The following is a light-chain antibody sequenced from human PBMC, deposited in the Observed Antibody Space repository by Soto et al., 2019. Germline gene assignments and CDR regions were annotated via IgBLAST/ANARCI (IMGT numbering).Light chain of an antibody. CDR1: QGISSW. Sequence: DIQMTQSPSSVSASVGDRVTVTCRASQGISSWLAWYQQKPGKAPKLLLYAASTLQSVVSSRFSGSGSGTDFIRTISSLQPEDFATYYCQQTNSFPLTFGGGTTVEIK. CDR3: QQTNSFPLT. CDR2: AAS. J-gene: IGKJ4*01. V-gene: IGKV1D-12*01.